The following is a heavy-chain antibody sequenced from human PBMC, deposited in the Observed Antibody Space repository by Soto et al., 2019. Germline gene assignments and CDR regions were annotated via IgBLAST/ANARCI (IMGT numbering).Heavy chain of an antibody. CDR2: IYYSGST. V-gene: IGHV4-39*07. J-gene: IGHJ4*02. D-gene: IGHD4-17*01. CDR3: AVAMTTVTTYDY. CDR1: GGSISSSSYY. Sequence: SETLSLTCTVSGGSISSSSYYWGWIRQPPGKGLEWIGCIYYSGSTYYNPSLKSRVTMSADTSKNQFSLKLSSVTAADTAVYYCAVAMTTVTTYDYWVQGTLVTSPQ.